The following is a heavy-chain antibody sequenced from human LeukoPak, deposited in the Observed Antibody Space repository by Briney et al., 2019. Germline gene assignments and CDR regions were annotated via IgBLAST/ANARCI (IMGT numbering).Heavy chain of an antibody. CDR2: ISSSSSYI. CDR1: GFTFSSYS. D-gene: IGHD1-26*01. J-gene: IGHJ4*02. CDR3: AREGIVGATDH. V-gene: IGHV3-21*01. Sequence: PGGSLRLSCAASGFTFSSYSMNWVRQAPGKGLEWVSSISSSSSYIYYADSVKGRFTISRDNAKNSLYLQMNSLRAEDTVVYYCAREGIVGATDHWGQGTLVTVSS.